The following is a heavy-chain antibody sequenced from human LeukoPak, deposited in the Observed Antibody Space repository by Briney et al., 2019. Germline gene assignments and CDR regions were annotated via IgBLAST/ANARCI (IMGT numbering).Heavy chain of an antibody. CDR1: GFTFSDSA. CDR3: TTLFHPYCSGGSCVEYGFDI. Sequence: GGSLRLSCAASGFTFSDSAMHWVRHASGKGLEWVGRIKTKANSYATAYAASVKARFNISRDDSKNTAYLQMNSLKTEDTAVYYCTTLFHPYCSGGSCVEYGFDIWSQGTMVTVSS. V-gene: IGHV3-73*01. J-gene: IGHJ3*02. D-gene: IGHD2-15*01. CDR2: IKTKANSYAT.